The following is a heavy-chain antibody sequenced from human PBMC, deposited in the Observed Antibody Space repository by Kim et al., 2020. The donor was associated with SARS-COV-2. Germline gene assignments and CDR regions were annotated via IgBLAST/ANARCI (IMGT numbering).Heavy chain of an antibody. D-gene: IGHD6-19*01. CDR1: GYTFTGYY. CDR3: ARAAWGSGRGGYYMDV. J-gene: IGHJ6*03. CDR2: INPNSGGT. V-gene: IGHV1-2*06. Sequence: ASVKVSCKASGYTFTGYYMHWVRQAPGQGLEWMVRINPNSGGTNYAQTFQGRVTMTRDTSISTAYMELSRLRSDDTAVYYCARAAWGSGRGGYYMDVWGKGTTVTVSS.